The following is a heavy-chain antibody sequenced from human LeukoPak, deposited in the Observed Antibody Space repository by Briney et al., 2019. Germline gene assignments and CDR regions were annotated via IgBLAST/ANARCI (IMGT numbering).Heavy chain of an antibody. CDR1: GFTFSSYS. CDR3: ARGGGLDV. J-gene: IGHJ6*02. Sequence: QPGRSLRLSCAVSGFTFSSYSTSWVRQAPGKGLEWVDNIKQDGRDKYYADSVKGRFSISRENAKDSLYLQMSNLRAEDTAVYFCARGGGLDVWGQGATVTVSS. D-gene: IGHD3-16*01. V-gene: IGHV3-7*03. CDR2: IKQDGRDK.